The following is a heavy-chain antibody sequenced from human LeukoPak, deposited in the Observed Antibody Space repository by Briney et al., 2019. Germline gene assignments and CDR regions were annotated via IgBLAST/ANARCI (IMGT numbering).Heavy chain of an antibody. J-gene: IGHJ6*02. Sequence: ASVKVSCKASGYTFTSYAMHWARQAPGQRLEWMGWINAGNGNTKYSQKFQGRVTITRDTSASTAYMELSSLRSEDTAVYYCARDIAEMATITELYYYYYGMDVWGQGTTVTVSS. D-gene: IGHD5-24*01. CDR3: ARDIAEMATITELYYYYYGMDV. V-gene: IGHV1-3*01. CDR2: INAGNGNT. CDR1: GYTFTSYA.